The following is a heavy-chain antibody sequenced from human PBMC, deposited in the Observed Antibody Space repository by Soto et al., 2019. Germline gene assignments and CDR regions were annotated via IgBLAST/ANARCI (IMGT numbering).Heavy chain of an antibody. CDR1: GFTFSNYA. J-gene: IGHJ2*01. V-gene: IGHV3-23*01. D-gene: IGHD6-19*01. CDR3: ARGSSYSSGWYEWYFDL. Sequence: GGSLRLSCAASGFTFSNYAMTWVRQAPGKGLEWVAAISGGGGTYYADPVKGRFTISRDNSKNTLHLQMNSLRAEDTAVYYCARGSSYSSGWYEWYFDLWGRGTLVTVSS. CDR2: ISGGGGT.